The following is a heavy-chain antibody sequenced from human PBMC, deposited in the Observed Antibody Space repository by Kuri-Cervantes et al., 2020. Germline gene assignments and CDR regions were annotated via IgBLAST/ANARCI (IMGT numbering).Heavy chain of an antibody. J-gene: IGHJ4*02. Sequence: GSLRLSCAASGFTFSSYGMHWVRQAPGKGLVWVSRISSDGSSTSYADSVKGRFTISRDNAKNTLYLQMNSLRAEDTAVYYCARDSARIVGAVDYGYWGQGTLVTVSS. D-gene: IGHD1-26*01. CDR2: ISSDGSST. V-gene: IGHV3-74*01. CDR3: ARDSARIVGAVDYGY. CDR1: GFTFSSYG.